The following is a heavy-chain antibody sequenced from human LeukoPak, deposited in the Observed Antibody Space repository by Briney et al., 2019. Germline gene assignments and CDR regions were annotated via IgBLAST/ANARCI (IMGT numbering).Heavy chain of an antibody. CDR3: ASVGNYEFDY. Sequence: NPSETLSLTCAVYGGSFSGYYWSWIRQPPGKGLEWIGEINHSGSTNYNPSLKSRVTVSVDTSKNQFSLKLSSVTAADTAVYYCASVGNYEFDYWGQGTLVTVSS. D-gene: IGHD3-16*01. CDR2: INHSGST. CDR1: GGSFSGYY. V-gene: IGHV4-34*01. J-gene: IGHJ4*02.